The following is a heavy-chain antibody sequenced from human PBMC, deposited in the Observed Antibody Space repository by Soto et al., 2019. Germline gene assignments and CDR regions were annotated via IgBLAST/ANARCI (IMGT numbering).Heavy chain of an antibody. CDR3: RVVEDFWSGGLFDY. J-gene: IGHJ4*02. Sequence: GGSLRLSCAASGFTFSSYAMSWVRQAPGKGLEWVSAISGSGGSTYYADSVKGRFTISRDNSKNTLYLQMNSLRAEDTAVYYCRVVEDFWSGGLFDYWGQGTLVTVSS. V-gene: IGHV3-23*01. CDR1: GFTFSSYA. D-gene: IGHD3-3*01. CDR2: ISGSGGST.